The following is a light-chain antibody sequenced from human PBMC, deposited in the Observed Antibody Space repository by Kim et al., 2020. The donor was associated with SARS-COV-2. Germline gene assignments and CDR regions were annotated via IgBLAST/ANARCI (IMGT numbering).Light chain of an antibody. CDR2: QDT. V-gene: IGLV3-1*01. CDR1: KLDSKY. J-gene: IGLJ2*01. Sequence: SYELTQPPSVSVSPGQTATITCSGDKLDSKYTCWYQQKSGQSPVLVIYQDTRRPSGIPERFSGSTSGNTATLTISGTQAMDEADYFCQAWVSSTEVFGAG. CDR3: QAWVSSTEV.